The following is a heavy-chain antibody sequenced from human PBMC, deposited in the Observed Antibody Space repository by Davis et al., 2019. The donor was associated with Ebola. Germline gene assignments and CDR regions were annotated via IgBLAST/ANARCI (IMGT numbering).Heavy chain of an antibody. J-gene: IGHJ5*02. CDR1: GFTFGAYA. CDR2: IRSKAYGGTT. V-gene: IGHV3-49*04. Sequence: PGGSLRLSCTASGFTFGAYAMSWVRQAPGKGLEWVGFIRSKAYGGTTEYAASVKGRFTISRDDSKSIAYLQMNSLKTEDTAVYYCTRAVAGPTNWFDPWGQGTLVTVSS. CDR3: TRAVAGPTNWFDP. D-gene: IGHD6-19*01.